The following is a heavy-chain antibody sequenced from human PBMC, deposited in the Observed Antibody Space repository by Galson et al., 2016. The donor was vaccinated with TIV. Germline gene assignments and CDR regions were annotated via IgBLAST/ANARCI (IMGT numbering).Heavy chain of an antibody. V-gene: IGHV3-74*01. CDR3: ARAGDWLGVYGLDV. J-gene: IGHJ6*02. CDR1: GFTFSNFW. CDR2: INGDGSST. Sequence: SLRLSCAASGFTFSNFWIHWVRQSPGKGPVWVSRINGDGSSTTYADSVKGRFTISRDNAANTLYLQMNSLRVDDTAVYYCARAGDWLGVYGLDVWGQGTTVTVSS. D-gene: IGHD3/OR15-3a*01.